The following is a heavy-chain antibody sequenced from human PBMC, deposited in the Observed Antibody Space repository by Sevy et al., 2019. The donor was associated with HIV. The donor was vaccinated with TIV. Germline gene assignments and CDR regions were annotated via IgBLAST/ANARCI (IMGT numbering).Heavy chain of an antibody. CDR3: ARESRTRFTDC. CDR1: GFTFTDYY. D-gene: IGHD2-2*01. CDR2: LSSSGDTI. V-gene: IGHV3-11*01. Sequence: GGSLRLSCAASGFTFTDYYMSWIRRAPGKGLEWLSYLSSSGDTIQYADSVKGRFTISRDNAKNSLSLQMNSLRAEDTAVYYCARESRTRFTDCWGQGTLVTVSS. J-gene: IGHJ4*02.